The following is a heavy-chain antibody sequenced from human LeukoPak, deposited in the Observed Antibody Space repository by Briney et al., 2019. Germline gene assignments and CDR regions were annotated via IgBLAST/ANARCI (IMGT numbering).Heavy chain of an antibody. CDR2: IRYDGSNK. CDR1: GFTFSSYG. Sequence: GGSLRLSCAASGFTFSSYGMHWVRQAPGKGLEWVAFIRYDGSNKYYADSVKGRFTISRDNSKNTLYLQMNSLRAEDTAVYYRSKPQWFGGGWFDPWGQGTLVTGSP. CDR3: SKPQWFGGGWFDP. V-gene: IGHV3-30*02. D-gene: IGHD3-10*01. J-gene: IGHJ5*02.